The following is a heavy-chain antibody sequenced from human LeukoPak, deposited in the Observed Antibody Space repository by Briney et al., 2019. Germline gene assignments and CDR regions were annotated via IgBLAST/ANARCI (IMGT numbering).Heavy chain of an antibody. D-gene: IGHD3-3*01. CDR1: GFTFSSYA. CDR3: AKDSYYDFWSGYGIDY. J-gene: IGHJ4*02. V-gene: IGHV3-23*01. Sequence: GGSLRLSCAASGFTFSSYAMSWVRQAPGKGREWVSAISGSGGSTYYADSVKGRFTISRDNSKNTLYLQMNSLRAEDTAVYYCAKDSYYDFWSGYGIDYWGQGTLVTVSS. CDR2: ISGSGGST.